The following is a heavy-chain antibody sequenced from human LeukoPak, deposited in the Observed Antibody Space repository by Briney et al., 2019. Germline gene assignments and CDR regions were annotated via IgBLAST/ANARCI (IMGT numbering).Heavy chain of an antibody. D-gene: IGHD4/OR15-4a*01. J-gene: IGHJ4*02. CDR1: GFTFSTSW. CDR3: AKYSGANANEY. V-gene: IGHV3-7*02. Sequence: GGSLRLSCAASGFTFSTSWMSWLRQAPGKGLEWVANIKGDGSEKQYVDSVMGRFTVSRDNAKSSLYLQMNILRGDDTAVYYCAKYSGANANEYWGQGTLVTVSS. CDR2: IKGDGSEK.